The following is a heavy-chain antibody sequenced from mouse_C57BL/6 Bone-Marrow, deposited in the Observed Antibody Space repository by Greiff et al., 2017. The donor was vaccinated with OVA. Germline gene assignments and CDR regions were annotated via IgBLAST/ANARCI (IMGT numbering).Heavy chain of an antibody. CDR1: GFTFSSYA. D-gene: IGHD2-3*01. CDR2: ISSGGDYI. Sequence: EVMLVESGEGLVKPGGSLKLSCAASGFTFSSYAMSWVRQTPEKRLEWVAYISSGGDYIYYADTVKGRFTISRDNARNTLYLQMSSLKSEDTAMYYCTRDLSYDDYPAWFAYWGQGTLVTVSA. CDR3: TRDLSYDDYPAWFAY. J-gene: IGHJ3*01. V-gene: IGHV5-9-1*02.